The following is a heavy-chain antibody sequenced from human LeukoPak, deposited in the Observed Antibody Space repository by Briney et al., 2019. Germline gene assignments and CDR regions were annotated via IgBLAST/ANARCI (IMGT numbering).Heavy chain of an antibody. CDR3: VTVPWYFHL. J-gene: IGHJ2*01. Sequence: PSETLSLTCTVSGGSISSSSCYWGWIRQPPGKGLEWIGSIYYSGSTYYNPSLKSRVTISVDTSKNQFSLKLSSVTAADTAVYYCVTVPWYFHLSGRGTLVTVSS. CDR1: GGSISSSSCY. D-gene: IGHD4-17*01. CDR2: IYYSGST. V-gene: IGHV4-39*07.